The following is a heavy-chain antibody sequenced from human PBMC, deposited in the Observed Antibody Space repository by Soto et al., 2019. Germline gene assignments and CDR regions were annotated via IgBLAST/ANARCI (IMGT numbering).Heavy chain of an antibody. CDR2: IYWDDDK. D-gene: IGHD3-3*01. Sequence: SGPTLVNPTQTLTLTCTFSGFSLSTSGVGVGWIRQPPGKALEWLALIYWDDDKRYSPSLKSRLTITKDTSKNQVVLTMTNMDPVDTATYYCAHIHYDFWSGPTLTTYYMDVWGKGTTVTVSS. J-gene: IGHJ6*03. CDR3: AHIHYDFWSGPTLTTYYMDV. V-gene: IGHV2-5*02. CDR1: GFSLSTSGVG.